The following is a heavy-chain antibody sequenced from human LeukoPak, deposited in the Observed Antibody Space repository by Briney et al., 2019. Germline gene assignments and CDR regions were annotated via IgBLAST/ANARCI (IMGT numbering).Heavy chain of an antibody. CDR3: ARNPSYCTSTSCYNDY. CDR1: GYTFTIYY. J-gene: IGHJ4*02. CDR2: INPNSGGT. Sequence: ASVKVSCKASGYTFTIYYMHWVRQAPGQGLEWMGWINPNSGGTSYARRFQGRVTMTRDTPISTAYMELSRPTSDDTAVYYCARNPSYCTSTSCYNDYWGQGTLVTVSS. V-gene: IGHV1-2*02. D-gene: IGHD2-2*02.